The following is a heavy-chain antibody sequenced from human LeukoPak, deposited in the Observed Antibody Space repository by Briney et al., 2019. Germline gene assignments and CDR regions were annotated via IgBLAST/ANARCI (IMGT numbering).Heavy chain of an antibody. J-gene: IGHJ4*02. CDR1: GYSISSGYY. CDR2: IYHSGST. D-gene: IGHD6-19*01. V-gene: IGHV4-38-2*02. Sequence: PSETLSLTCTVSGYSISSGYYWGWIRQPPGKGLEWIGSIYHSGSTYYNPSLKSRVTISVDTSKNQFSLKLSSVTAADTAVYYCARVQSGGWYAIDYWGQGTLVTVSS. CDR3: ARVQSGGWYAIDY.